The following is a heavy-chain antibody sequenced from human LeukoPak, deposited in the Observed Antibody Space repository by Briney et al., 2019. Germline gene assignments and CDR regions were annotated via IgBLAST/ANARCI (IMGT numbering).Heavy chain of an antibody. V-gene: IGHV1-69*13. J-gene: IGHJ4*02. D-gene: IGHD1-26*01. CDR1: GGTFSSYD. CDR2: IIPIFGTA. Sequence: EASVKVSCKASGGTFSSYDICCVRQAPGQGLEWMGGIIPIFGTANYAQKFQGRVTITADESTSTAYMELSSLRSEDTAVYYCARDSGSYFTAFDYWGQGTLVTVSS. CDR3: ARDSGSYFTAFDY.